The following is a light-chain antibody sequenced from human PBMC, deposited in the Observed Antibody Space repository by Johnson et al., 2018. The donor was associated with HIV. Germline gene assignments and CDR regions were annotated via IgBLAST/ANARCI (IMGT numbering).Light chain of an antibody. V-gene: IGLV1-51*01. Sequence: QPVLTQPPSVSAAPGQQVTISCSGNSPNIENNYVSWYQQVPGAAPKLLIYDNNKRPSGIPDRFSGPKSGTSATVGITGLQTGDEAAYYCGTWGSSRVSGFFGTETKVTVL. J-gene: IGLJ1*01. CDR1: SPNIENNY. CDR2: DNN. CDR3: GTWGSSRVSGF.